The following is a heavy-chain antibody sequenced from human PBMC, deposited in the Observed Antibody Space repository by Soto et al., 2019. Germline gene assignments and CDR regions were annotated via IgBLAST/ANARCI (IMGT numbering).Heavy chain of an antibody. Sequence: GGSLRLSCAASGFTFSSYAMSWVRQAPGKGLEWVSAISGSGGSTYYADSVKGRFTISRDNSTNTLYLQMNSLRAEDTAVYYCAKAIGQLEHAFDIWGQGTMVTVSS. CDR1: GFTFSSYA. D-gene: IGHD5-18*01. J-gene: IGHJ3*02. CDR2: ISGSGGST. CDR3: AKAIGQLEHAFDI. V-gene: IGHV3-23*01.